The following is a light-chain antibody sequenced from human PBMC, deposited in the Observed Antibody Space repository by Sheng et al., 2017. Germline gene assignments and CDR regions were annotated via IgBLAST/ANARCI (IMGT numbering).Light chain of an antibody. J-gene: IGLJ3*02. Sequence: QPVLTQSSSASASLGSSVKITCTLSSGHSGYIIAWHQQQPGKAPRYLMSLEGSRTYNKGSGVPDRFSGSSSGADRYLTISNLQSEDEADYYCESWDYNTRVFGEGTKLTV. CDR3: ESWDYNTRV. V-gene: IGLV4-60*03. CDR2: LEGSRTY. CDR1: SGHSGYI.